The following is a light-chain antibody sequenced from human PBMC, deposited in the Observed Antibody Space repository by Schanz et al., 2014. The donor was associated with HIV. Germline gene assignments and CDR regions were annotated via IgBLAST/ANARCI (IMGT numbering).Light chain of an antibody. CDR1: SSNVGRYT. J-gene: IGLJ3*02. Sequence: QSVLTQPPSASGTPGQRVTISCSGGSSNVGRYTVAWYQQVPGTAPKLLISNSHQRPSGVTGRFSGSKSGNTASLTVSGLQAEDEADYYCSSYAGTNKLGVFGGGTKLTVL. CDR2: NSH. CDR3: SSYAGTNKLGV. V-gene: IGLV1-44*01.